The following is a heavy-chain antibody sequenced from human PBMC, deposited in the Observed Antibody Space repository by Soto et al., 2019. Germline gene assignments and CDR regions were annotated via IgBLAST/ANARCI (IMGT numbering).Heavy chain of an antibody. CDR1: GYTFTSYY. CDR3: ARDVGIVVVQDDIYEFGSGPFDY. D-gene: IGHD2-2*02. CDR2: INPSGGST. Sequence: ASVKVSCKASGYTFTSYYMHWVRQAPGQGLEWMGIINPSGGSTSYAQKFQGRVTMTRDTSTSTVYMELSSLRSEDTAVYYCARDVGIVVVQDDIYEFGSGPFDYWGQGTLVTVSS. J-gene: IGHJ4*02. V-gene: IGHV1-46*01.